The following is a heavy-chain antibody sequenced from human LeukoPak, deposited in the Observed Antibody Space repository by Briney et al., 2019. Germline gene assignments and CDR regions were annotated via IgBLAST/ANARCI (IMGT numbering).Heavy chain of an antibody. Sequence: GGSLRLSCAASGFTFSSYAMSWVRQAPGKGLDWVSKITSSGSAKYYADSVKGRFTVSRDNARNSLYLQMDSLRDEDTAIYYCATAGGGSNGYYVYWGQGTLVTVSS. CDR1: GFTFSSYA. CDR3: ATAGGGSNGYYVY. CDR2: ITSSGSAK. D-gene: IGHD3-16*01. J-gene: IGHJ4*02. V-gene: IGHV3-48*02.